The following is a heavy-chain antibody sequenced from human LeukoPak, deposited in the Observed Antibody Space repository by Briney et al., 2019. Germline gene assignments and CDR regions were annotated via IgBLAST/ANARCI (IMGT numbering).Heavy chain of an antibody. J-gene: IGHJ4*02. CDR2: IYYSGST. CDR3: ARVYYGSGGPPYFDY. CDR1: GCSISSYY. Sequence: SETLSLTCTVSGCSISSYYWSWIRQPPGKGLEWIGYIYYSGSTNYNPSLKSRVTISVDTSKNQFSLKLSSVTAADTAVYYCARVYYGSGGPPYFDYWGQGTLVTVSS. V-gene: IGHV4-59*01. D-gene: IGHD3-10*01.